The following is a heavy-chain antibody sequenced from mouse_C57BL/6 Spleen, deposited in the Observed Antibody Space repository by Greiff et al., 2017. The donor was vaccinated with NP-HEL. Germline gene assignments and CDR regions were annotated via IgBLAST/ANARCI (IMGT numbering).Heavy chain of an antibody. CDR3: ANFYSNYEDYAMDY. CDR1: GFSLTSYG. D-gene: IGHD2-5*01. V-gene: IGHV2-5*01. Sequence: VQLQQSGPGLVQPSQSLSITCTVSGFSLTSYGVHWVRQSPGKGLEWLGVIWRGGSTDYNAAFMSRLSITKDNSKSQVFFKMNSLQADDTAIYYCANFYSNYEDYAMDYWGQGTSVTVSS. CDR2: IWRGGST. J-gene: IGHJ4*01.